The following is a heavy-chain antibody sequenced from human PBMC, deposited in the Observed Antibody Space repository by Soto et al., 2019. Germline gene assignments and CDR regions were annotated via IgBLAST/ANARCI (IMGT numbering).Heavy chain of an antibody. CDR3: ARERGYSGYDSGWFDP. D-gene: IGHD5-12*01. CDR1: GFTFSSYS. CDR2: ISSSSSTI. V-gene: IGHV3-48*01. Sequence: PGGSLRLSCAASGFTFSSYSMNWVRQAPGKGLEWVSYISSSSSTIYSADSVKGRFTISRENAKNSLYLQMNSLRAEDTVVFYCARERGYSGYDSGWFDPWGQGTLVTVSS. J-gene: IGHJ5*02.